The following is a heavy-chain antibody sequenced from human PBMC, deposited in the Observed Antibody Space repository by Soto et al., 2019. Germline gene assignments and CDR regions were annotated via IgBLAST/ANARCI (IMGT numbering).Heavy chain of an antibody. J-gene: IGHJ4*02. Sequence: PSETLSLTCAVSGGSISSGGYSWSWIRQPPGKGLEWIGYIYHSGSTYYNPSLKSRVTISVDRSKNQFSLKLSSVTAADTAVYYCARVGYCSGGSCYQGALFDYWGQGTLVTVSS. CDR2: IYHSGST. V-gene: IGHV4-30-2*01. CDR1: GGSISSGGYS. D-gene: IGHD2-15*01. CDR3: ARVGYCSGGSCYQGALFDY.